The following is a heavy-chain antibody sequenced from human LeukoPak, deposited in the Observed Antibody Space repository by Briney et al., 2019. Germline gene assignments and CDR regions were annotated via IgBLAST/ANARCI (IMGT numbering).Heavy chain of an antibody. D-gene: IGHD4/OR15-4a*01. V-gene: IGHV3-30*02. J-gene: IGHJ4*02. Sequence: GGSLRLSCAASGFTFSSFGMHWVRQAPGKGLEWVAFIRYDGNNKYYADSVKGRSTISRDNSKNTLYLQMNSLRAEDTAVYYCAKDHGPDYYHYYFDYWGQGTLVTVSS. CDR1: GFTFSSFG. CDR2: IRYDGNNK. CDR3: AKDHGPDYYHYYFDY.